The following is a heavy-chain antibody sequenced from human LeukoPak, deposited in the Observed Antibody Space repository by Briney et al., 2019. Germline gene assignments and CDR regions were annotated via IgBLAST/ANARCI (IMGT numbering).Heavy chain of an antibody. CDR2: INHSGST. CDR1: GGSFSGYC. J-gene: IGHJ6*02. Sequence: SETLSLTCAVYGGSFSGYCWSWIRQPPGKGLEWIGEINHSGSTNYNPSLKSRVTISVDTSKNQFSLKLSSVTAADTAVYYCGTNAFPRYYYYYGMDVWGQGTTVTVSS. CDR3: GTNAFPRYYYYYGMDV. D-gene: IGHD2-2*01. V-gene: IGHV4-34*01.